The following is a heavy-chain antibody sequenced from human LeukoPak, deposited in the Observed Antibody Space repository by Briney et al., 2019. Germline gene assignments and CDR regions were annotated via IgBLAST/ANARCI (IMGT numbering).Heavy chain of an antibody. CDR1: GFTFSSYA. J-gene: IGHJ4*02. Sequence: GGSLRLSCAASGFTFSSYAMSWVRQAPGKGLEWVSAISGSGGSTYYADSVKGRFTISRDNSKNTLYLQMNSLRAEDTAVYYCAKDFVRFGELPIYFDYWGQGTLVTVSS. CDR2: ISGSGGST. V-gene: IGHV3-23*01. CDR3: AKDFVRFGELPIYFDY. D-gene: IGHD3-10*01.